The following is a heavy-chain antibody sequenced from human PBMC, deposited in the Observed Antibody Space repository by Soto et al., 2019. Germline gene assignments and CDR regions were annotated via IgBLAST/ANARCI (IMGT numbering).Heavy chain of an antibody. J-gene: IGHJ6*02. CDR3: ARNFDYYGMDV. CDR2: IYHAGSV. CDR1: GYSIASGYY. Sequence: PSETLSLTCAASGYSIASGYYWAWIRQSPGKGLEWIGSIYHAGSVYYNPSLNSRVAVSLDTSKNHFSLKLTSVTAADTAVYYCARNFDYYGMDVWGQGTTVTVSS. V-gene: IGHV4-38-2*01.